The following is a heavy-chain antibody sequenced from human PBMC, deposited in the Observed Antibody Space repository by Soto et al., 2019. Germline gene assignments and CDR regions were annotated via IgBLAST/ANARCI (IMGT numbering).Heavy chain of an antibody. V-gene: IGHV1-69*12. CDR3: ARHSGSSAEGRYYYGMDV. CDR2: IIPIFGTA. CDR1: GGTFSSYA. D-gene: IGHD1-26*01. J-gene: IGHJ6*02. Sequence: QVQLLQSGAEVKKPGSSVKVSCKASGGTFSSYAISWVRQAPGQGLEWMGGIIPIFGTADYAQKFQGRVTITADESKSTAYMEVRRLRSEDTGVYYWARHSGSSAEGRYYYGMDVWGQGTTVTVSS.